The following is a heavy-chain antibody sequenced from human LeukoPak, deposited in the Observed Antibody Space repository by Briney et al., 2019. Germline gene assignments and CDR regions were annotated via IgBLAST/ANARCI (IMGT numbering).Heavy chain of an antibody. D-gene: IGHD6-19*01. Sequence: SGGSLRLSCAASGFTFSNYAMHWVRQAPGKGLEWVAVISYDGSNKYYADSVKGRFTISRDNSKNTLYLQMNSLRAEDTAVYYCARDRADSSGWFNYWYFALWGRGTLVTVSS. J-gene: IGHJ2*01. CDR3: ARDRADSSGWFNYWYFAL. CDR2: ISYDGSNK. CDR1: GFTFSNYA. V-gene: IGHV3-30-3*01.